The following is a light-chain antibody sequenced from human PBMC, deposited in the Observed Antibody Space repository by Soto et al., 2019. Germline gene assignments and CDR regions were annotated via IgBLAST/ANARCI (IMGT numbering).Light chain of an antibody. CDR1: QSVSNNY. CDR2: GAS. Sequence: HSPLSLSLSSCKTATLSCRSSQSVSNNYLAWYQQKPGQAPRLLIYGASNRATGIPDRFSGSGSGTDFTLTISRLEPEDFAVYYCQQYGSSPEWTFGQGTKVDI. V-gene: IGKV3-20*01. CDR3: QQYGSSPEWT. J-gene: IGKJ1*01.